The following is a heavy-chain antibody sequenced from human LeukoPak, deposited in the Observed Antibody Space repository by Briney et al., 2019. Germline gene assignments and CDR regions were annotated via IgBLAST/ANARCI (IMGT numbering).Heavy chain of an antibody. J-gene: IGHJ4*02. V-gene: IGHV4-30-2*01. CDR3: ARGNYGPFDY. CDR1: GGSISSGGYS. Sequence: APQTLSLTCAVSGGSISSGGYSWSWIRQPPGKGLEWIGYIYHSGSTYYNPSLKSRVTISVDRSKNQFSLKLSSVTAADTAVYYCARGNYGPFDYWGQGTLVTVSS. D-gene: IGHD4-11*01. CDR2: IYHSGST.